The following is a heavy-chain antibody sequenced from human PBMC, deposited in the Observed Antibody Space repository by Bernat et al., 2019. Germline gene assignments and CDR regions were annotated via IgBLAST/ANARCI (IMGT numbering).Heavy chain of an antibody. D-gene: IGHD6-13*01. CDR1: GFTFSSYA. V-gene: IGHV3-30-3*01. J-gene: IGHJ4*02. CDR2: ISYDGSNK. Sequence: QVQLVESGGGVVQPGRSLRLSCAASGFTFSSYAMHWVRQAPGKGLEWVAVISYDGSNKYYADSVKSRFTISRDNSKNALYLQMNSLRAEDTAVYYCAREEQQLVLLGFDYWGQGTLVTVSS. CDR3: AREEQQLVLLGFDY.